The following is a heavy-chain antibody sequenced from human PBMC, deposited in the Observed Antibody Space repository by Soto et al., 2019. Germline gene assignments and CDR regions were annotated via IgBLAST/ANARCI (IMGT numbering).Heavy chain of an antibody. CDR2: IYPGDSDT. CDR3: ARQLPYDSSGYFGHDAFDI. D-gene: IGHD3-22*01. CDR1: GYSFNNYW. J-gene: IGHJ3*02. V-gene: IGHV5-51*01. Sequence: GESLKISCKGSGYSFNNYWIAWVRQMPGKGLECMGVIYPGDSDTRYSPSFQGQVTISADKSISTAYLQWSSLKASDTAMYYCARQLPYDSSGYFGHDAFDIWGQGTMVTVSS.